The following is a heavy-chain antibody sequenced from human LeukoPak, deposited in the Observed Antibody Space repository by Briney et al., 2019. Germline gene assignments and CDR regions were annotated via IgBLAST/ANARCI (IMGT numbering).Heavy chain of an antibody. CDR1: GYTFTSYG. V-gene: IGHV1-18*01. Sequence: ASVNVSCKASGYTFTSYGISWVRQAPGQGLEWMGWISAYNGNTNYAQKLQGRVTMTTDTSTSTAYMELRSLRSDDTAVYYCARVAAAVGGTDWFDPWGQGTLVTVSS. CDR3: ARVAAAVGGTDWFDP. J-gene: IGHJ5*02. CDR2: ISAYNGNT. D-gene: IGHD3-10*01.